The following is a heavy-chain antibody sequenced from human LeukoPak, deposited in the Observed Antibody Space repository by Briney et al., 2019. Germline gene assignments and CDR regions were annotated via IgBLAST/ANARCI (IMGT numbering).Heavy chain of an antibody. D-gene: IGHD3-22*01. Sequence: ASVKVSCKASGGTFSSYAISWVLQAPGQGLEWMGGIIPIFGTANYAQKFQGRVTITTDESTSTAYMELSGLRSEDTAVYYCASPAHYYDSSGYFSYWGQGTLVTVSS. CDR3: ASPAHYYDSSGYFSY. CDR1: GGTFSSYA. J-gene: IGHJ4*02. CDR2: IIPIFGTA. V-gene: IGHV1-69*05.